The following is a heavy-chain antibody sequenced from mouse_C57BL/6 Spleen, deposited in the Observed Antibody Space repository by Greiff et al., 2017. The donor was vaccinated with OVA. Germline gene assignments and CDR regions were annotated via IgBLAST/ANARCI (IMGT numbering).Heavy chain of an antibody. D-gene: IGHD1-1*01. Sequence: VKLQQSGAELVKPGASVKISCKASGYTFTDYYINWVKQRPGQGLEWIGKIGPGSGSTYYNEKFKGKATLTADKSSSTAYMQLSSLTSEDSAVYFCARLGPYYYGSSLYWYFDVWGTGTTVTVSS. CDR3: ARLGPYYYGSSLYWYFDV. CDR1: GYTFTDYY. J-gene: IGHJ1*03. CDR2: IGPGSGST. V-gene: IGHV1-77*01.